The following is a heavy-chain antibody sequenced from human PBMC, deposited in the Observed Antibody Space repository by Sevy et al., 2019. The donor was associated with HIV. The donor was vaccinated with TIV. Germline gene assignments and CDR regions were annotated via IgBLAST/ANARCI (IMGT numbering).Heavy chain of an antibody. CDR3: AKGSRATHSAFDF. CDR1: GFIFTNYG. Sequence: GGSLRLSCAASGFIFTNYGMHWVRQAPGKGLEWVAVISHDGSLKYYADSVRGRVTISRDSSKNTVSLQMNSPRFEDTAVYYCAKGSRATHSAFDFWGQGTIVTVSS. V-gene: IGHV3-30*18. J-gene: IGHJ3*01. D-gene: IGHD1-26*01. CDR2: ISHDGSLK.